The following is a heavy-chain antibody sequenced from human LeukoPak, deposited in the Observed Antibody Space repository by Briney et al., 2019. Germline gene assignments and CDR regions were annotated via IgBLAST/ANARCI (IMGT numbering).Heavy chain of an antibody. J-gene: IGHJ4*02. CDR1: GFTFSSYE. Sequence: PGGSQRLSCAASGFTFSSYEMNWVRQAPGKGLEWVAVISYDGSNKYYADSVKGRFTISRDNSKNTLYLQMNSLRAEDTAVYYCARDGSGYYDSSGYYDYWGQGTLVTVSS. V-gene: IGHV3-30-3*01. CDR3: ARDGSGYYDSSGYYDY. D-gene: IGHD3-22*01. CDR2: ISYDGSNK.